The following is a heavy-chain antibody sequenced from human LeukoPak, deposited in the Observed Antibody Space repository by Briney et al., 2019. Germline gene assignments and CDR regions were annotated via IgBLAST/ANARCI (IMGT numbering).Heavy chain of an antibody. CDR3: ASLQSTRDGYTLGY. CDR2: ISAYNGNT. D-gene: IGHD5-24*01. V-gene: IGHV1-18*01. J-gene: IGHJ4*02. CDR1: GYTFTSYG. Sequence: ASVKVSCKASGYTFTSYGISWVRQAPGQGLEWMGWISAYNGNTNYAQKLQGRVTMTTDTSTSTAYMELRSLRSDDTAVYYCASLQSTRDGYTLGYWGQGTLVTVSS.